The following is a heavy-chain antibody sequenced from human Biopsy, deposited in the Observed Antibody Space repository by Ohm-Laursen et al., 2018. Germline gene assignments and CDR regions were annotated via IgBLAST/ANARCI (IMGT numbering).Heavy chain of an antibody. Sequence: GSSVKVSCKASGYVFINYLVHWVRQAPGQGLEWMGRINPSGGTVAYAHKFQGRVSMTRDTSTSTIYMDLGSLRSEDTALYYCTRDIGPWGDYSFEYWGQGTLVTVSS. CDR3: TRDIGPWGDYSFEY. CDR2: INPSGGTV. D-gene: IGHD4-11*01. J-gene: IGHJ4*02. CDR1: GYVFINYL. V-gene: IGHV1-46*01.